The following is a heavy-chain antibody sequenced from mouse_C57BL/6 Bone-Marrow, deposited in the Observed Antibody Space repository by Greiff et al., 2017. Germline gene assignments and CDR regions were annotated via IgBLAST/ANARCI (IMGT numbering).Heavy chain of an antibody. D-gene: IGHD4-1*01. CDR3: TANWGAY. J-gene: IGHJ3*01. CDR2: IEPENGDT. V-gene: IGHV14-4*01. Sequence: ELQLQQSGSELVRPGASVKLSCTASGFNLQDDYMHWVKQRPEQGLEWIGWIEPENGDTEYASKFQGKATITADTSSNTAYLQLSSLTSEDTAVYYCTANWGAYWGQGTLVTVSA. CDR1: GFNLQDDY.